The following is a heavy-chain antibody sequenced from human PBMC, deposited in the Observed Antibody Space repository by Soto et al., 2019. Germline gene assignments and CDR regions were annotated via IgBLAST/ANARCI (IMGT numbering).Heavy chain of an antibody. CDR3: ARDRPDSNYHYYGMDV. J-gene: IGHJ6*02. CDR2: ISSSSSYI. CDR1: GFTFSSYS. Sequence: SGGSLRLSCAASGFTFSSYSMNWVRQAPGKGLEWVSSISSSSSYIYYADSVKGRFTISRDNAKNSLYLQMNSLRAEDTAVYYCARDRPDSNYHYYGMDVWGQGTTVPSP. D-gene: IGHD4-4*01. V-gene: IGHV3-21*01.